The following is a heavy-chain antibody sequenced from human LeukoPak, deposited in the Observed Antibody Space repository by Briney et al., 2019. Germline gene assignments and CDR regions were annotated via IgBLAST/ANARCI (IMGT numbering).Heavy chain of an antibody. CDR1: GFTFSSYG. J-gene: IGHJ3*02. D-gene: IGHD3-10*01. Sequence: PGGSLRLSCAASGFTFSSYGMHWVRQAPGKGLEWVAFIRYDGSNKYYADSVKGRFTISRDNSKNTLYLQMNSLRAEDTAVYYCAREGHYYGSGSYYANDAFDIWGQGTMVTVSS. V-gene: IGHV3-30*02. CDR3: AREGHYYGSGSYYANDAFDI. CDR2: IRYDGSNK.